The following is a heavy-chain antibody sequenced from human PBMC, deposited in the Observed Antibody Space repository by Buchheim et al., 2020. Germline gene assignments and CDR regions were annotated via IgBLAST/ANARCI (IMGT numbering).Heavy chain of an antibody. J-gene: IGHJ4*02. CDR3: ASELTTDYGDIPEEFDY. CDR2: ISSSSSYI. CDR1: GFTFSSYS. V-gene: IGHV3-21*01. D-gene: IGHD4-17*01. Sequence: EVQLEESGGGLVKPGGSLRLSCAASGFTFSSYSMNWVRQAPGKGLEWVSSISSSSSYIYYADSVKGRFTISRDNAKNSLYLQMNSLRAEDTAVYYCASELTTDYGDIPEEFDYWGQGTL.